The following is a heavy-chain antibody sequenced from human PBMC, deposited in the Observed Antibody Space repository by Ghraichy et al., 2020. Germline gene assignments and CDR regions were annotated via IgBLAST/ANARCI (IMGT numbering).Heavy chain of an antibody. CDR1: GFTFSKYW. CDR2: INTDGSST. V-gene: IGHV3-74*01. CDR3: AGQTVSRDFDY. J-gene: IGHJ4*02. Sequence: ESLNISCAASGFTFSKYWMYWVRQAPGKGLLWVSHINTDGSSTRYADSVKGRFTISRDNAKNTMYLEMNSLRAEDTALYYCAGQTVSRDFDYWGQGTLVTVSS. D-gene: IGHD5/OR15-5a*01.